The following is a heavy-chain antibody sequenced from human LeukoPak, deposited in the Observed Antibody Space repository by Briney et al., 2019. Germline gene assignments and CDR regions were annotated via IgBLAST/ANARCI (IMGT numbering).Heavy chain of an antibody. CDR3: ARSRAAGSLYGY. V-gene: IGHV3-30-3*01. J-gene: IGHJ4*02. Sequence: GSLRLSCAASGFTFSTYAMHWVRQAPGKGLEWVAVISNDGSNKYYADSVKGRFTISRDNSKNTLFLQMNSLRAEDTAVYYCARSRAAGSLYGYWGQGTLVTVSS. CDR2: ISNDGSNK. CDR1: GFTFSTYA. D-gene: IGHD6-13*01.